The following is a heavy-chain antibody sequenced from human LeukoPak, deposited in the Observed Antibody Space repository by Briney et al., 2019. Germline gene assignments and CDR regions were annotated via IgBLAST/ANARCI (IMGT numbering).Heavy chain of an antibody. CDR3: AVGSGWLIDN. V-gene: IGHV3-7*01. J-gene: IGHJ4*02. CDR1: GISITDHH. Sequence: GGSLRLFRAGAGISITDHHMDWVRQAPGKGLEWVANIKQDGSAKNYVDSVQGRFTISRDNAEKALYLPMNSVRAEDTAMYYCAVGSGWLIDNWCQGTLVTVSS. D-gene: IGHD3-10*01. CDR2: IKQDGSAK.